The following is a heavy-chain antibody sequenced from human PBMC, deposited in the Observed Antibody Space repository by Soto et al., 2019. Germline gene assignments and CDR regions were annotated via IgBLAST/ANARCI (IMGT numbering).Heavy chain of an antibody. CDR3: ARYYYSTTCLRGFDY. J-gene: IGHJ4*02. V-gene: IGHV4-31*03. D-gene: IGHD2-2*01. CDR2: IYYTGTT. CDR1: GGSISSGGYY. Sequence: PSETLSLSCTVSGGSISSGGYYGNWIRQHPGKGLEWIGFIYYTGTTSYNPSLKSRVAISVDKSQNQFSLKLNSVTAADTAMYYCARYYYSTTCLRGFDYWGQGIQVTVS.